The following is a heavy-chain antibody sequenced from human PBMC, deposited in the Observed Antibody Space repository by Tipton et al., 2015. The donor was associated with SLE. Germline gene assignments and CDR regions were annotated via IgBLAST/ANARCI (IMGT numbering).Heavy chain of an antibody. CDR1: GFIFGTYW. J-gene: IGHJ4*02. CDR3: ATGPLTGNFDY. V-gene: IGHV3-74*01. D-gene: IGHD1-20*01. CDR2: INSEGSSA. Sequence: SLRLSCAASGFIFGTYWMHWVRQAPGKGLVWVASINSEGSSANYADSLRGRFTVSRDNTKNTLYLEMNSLSAEDTAVYYCATGPLTGNFDYWGPGTLVTVSS.